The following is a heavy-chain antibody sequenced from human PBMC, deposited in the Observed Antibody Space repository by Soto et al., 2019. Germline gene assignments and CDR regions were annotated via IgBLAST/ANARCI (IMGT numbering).Heavy chain of an antibody. CDR3: ARGVGYYGSGSYLFYYGMDV. J-gene: IGHJ6*02. D-gene: IGHD3-10*01. Sequence: QVQLQESGPGLVKPSETLSLTCTVSGGSVSSGSYYWSWIRQPPGKGLEWIGYIYSIGSTNYNPSLTSRVTISVDTSKNQCSLKLSSVTAADTDVYYCARGVGYYGSGSYLFYYGMDVWGQGTTVTVSS. CDR1: GGSVSSGSYY. V-gene: IGHV4-61*01. CDR2: IYSIGST.